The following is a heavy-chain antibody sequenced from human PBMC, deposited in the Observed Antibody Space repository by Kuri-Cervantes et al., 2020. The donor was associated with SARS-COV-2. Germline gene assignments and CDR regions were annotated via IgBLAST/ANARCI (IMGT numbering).Heavy chain of an antibody. CDR1: GFIFSDYD. V-gene: IGHV3-30*14. D-gene: IGHD6-19*01. J-gene: IGHJ4*02. CDR2: ISYDGRNT. CDR3: ARDHGRADISGWKRPSDY. Sequence: GGSLRLSGEASGFIFSDYDIDWVRQAPGKGLEGVAIISYDGRNTKFADSVKGRFTISRDNSKNVFYLQMNSLRIEDTAEYFCARDHGRADISGWKRPSDYWGQGTLVTVSS.